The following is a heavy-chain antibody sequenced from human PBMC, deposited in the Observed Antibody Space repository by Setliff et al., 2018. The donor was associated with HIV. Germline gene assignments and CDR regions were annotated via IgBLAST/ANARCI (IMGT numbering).Heavy chain of an antibody. CDR3: ARSQGSRGYVNWFDP. Sequence: PGGSLRLSCAASGFTFSSYWMHWVRQAPGKGLVWVSRINSDGSSTSYADSVKGRFTISRDNAKNTLYLQMNSLRAEDTAVYYCARSQGSRGYVNWFDPWGQGTLVTVSS. CDR1: GFTFSSYW. CDR2: INSDGSST. J-gene: IGHJ5*02. V-gene: IGHV3-74*01. D-gene: IGHD3-22*01.